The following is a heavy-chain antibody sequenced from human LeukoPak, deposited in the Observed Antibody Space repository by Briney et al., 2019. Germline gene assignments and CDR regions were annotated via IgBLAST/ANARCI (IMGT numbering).Heavy chain of an antibody. CDR2: VHLDGRT. V-gene: IGHV4-4*02. D-gene: IGHD3-3*01. J-gene: IGHJ4*02. CDR1: GGSVTSTNW. Sequence: SETLSLTCDVSGGSVTSTNWWTWVRQPPGTGLEWIGEVHLDGRTNYNPSLKSRLITSVDLTENHISLKLTSVTAADTAVYYCAREGGFYRPLDYSGQGTLVTVSS. CDR3: AREGGFYRPLDY.